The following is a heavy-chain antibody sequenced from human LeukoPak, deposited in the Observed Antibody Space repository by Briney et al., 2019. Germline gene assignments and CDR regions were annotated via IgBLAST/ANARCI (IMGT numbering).Heavy chain of an antibody. D-gene: IGHD2-15*01. V-gene: IGHV3-21*01. CDR1: GFTFSSYS. CDR3: ARSRYCSGGNCYLDAFDI. CDR2: ISSSSSYI. Sequence: GGSLRLSCAASGFTFSSYSMNWVPQAPGKGLEWVSSISSSSSYIYYADSVRGRFTISRDNAKNSLYLQMNSLRAEDTAVYYCARSRYCSGGNCYLDAFDIWGQGTMVTVSS. J-gene: IGHJ3*02.